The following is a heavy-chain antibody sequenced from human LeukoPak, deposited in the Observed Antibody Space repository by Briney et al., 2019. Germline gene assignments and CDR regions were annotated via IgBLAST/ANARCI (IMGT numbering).Heavy chain of an antibody. J-gene: IGHJ4*02. V-gene: IGHV3-66*02. Sequence: GGSLRLSCAASGFTVSSSYMSWVRQAPGKGLEWVSVMYSGGSTYYADSVKGRFTISRDNSKNTLFLQMNSLRAEDTAVYYCARDPGGYCSSGSCLGAGYWGQGTLATVSS. D-gene: IGHD2-15*01. CDR1: GFTVSSSY. CDR3: ARDPGGYCSSGSCLGAGY. CDR2: MYSGGST.